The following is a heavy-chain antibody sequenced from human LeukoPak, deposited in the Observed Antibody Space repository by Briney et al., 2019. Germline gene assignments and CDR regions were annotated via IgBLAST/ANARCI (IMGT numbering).Heavy chain of an antibody. D-gene: IGHD3-9*01. V-gene: IGHV3-11*01. CDR2: ISSAASTI. Sequence: PGGSLRLSCAASGFTFSDYYMSWIRQAPGKGLEWVSYISSAASTIKYADSVKGRFTISRDNAKNSLYLQLNSLRAEDTAVYYCARAPQIDRLSVGFDIWGQGTMVIVSS. J-gene: IGHJ3*02. CDR1: GFTFSDYY. CDR3: ARAPQIDRLSVGFDI.